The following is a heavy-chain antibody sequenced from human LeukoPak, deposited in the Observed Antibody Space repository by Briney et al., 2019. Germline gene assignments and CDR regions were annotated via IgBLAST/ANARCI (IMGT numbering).Heavy chain of an antibody. Sequence: GGSLRLSCAASGSTFSSYAMSWVRQAPGKGLEWVSAISGSGGSTYYADSVKGRFTISRDSSKNTLYLQMNSLRAEDTAVYYCAASTGRYSSGWYYFDYWGQGTLVTVSS. CDR3: AASTGRYSSGWYYFDY. V-gene: IGHV3-23*01. CDR1: GSTFSSYA. D-gene: IGHD6-19*01. CDR2: ISGSGGST. J-gene: IGHJ4*02.